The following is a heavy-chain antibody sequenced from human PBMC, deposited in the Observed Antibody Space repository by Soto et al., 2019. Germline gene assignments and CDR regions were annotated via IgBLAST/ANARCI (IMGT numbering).Heavy chain of an antibody. Sequence: QVQLVQSGAEVKKPGASVKVSCKASGYTFTSYGISWVRQAPGQGLEWMGWISAYNGNTNYAQKLQGRVTMTTDTSXSTAYMELRSLRSDDTAVYYCAREYCSGGSCWNFDSRGQGTLVTVSS. J-gene: IGHJ4*02. V-gene: IGHV1-18*01. CDR3: AREYCSGGSCWNFDS. CDR1: GYTFTSYG. D-gene: IGHD2-15*01. CDR2: ISAYNGNT.